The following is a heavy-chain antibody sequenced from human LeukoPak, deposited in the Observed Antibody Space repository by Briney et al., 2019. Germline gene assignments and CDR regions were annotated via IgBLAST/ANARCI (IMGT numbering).Heavy chain of an antibody. Sequence: SETLSLTCTVSGGSISSGGYYWSWIRQHPGKGLEWIGYIYYSGSTYYNPSLKSRVTISADTSKNQFSLKLSSVTAADTAVYYCAREIAAAGNWFDPWGQGTLVTVSS. CDR1: GGSISSGGYY. CDR2: IYYSGST. J-gene: IGHJ5*02. V-gene: IGHV4-31*03. CDR3: AREIAAAGNWFDP. D-gene: IGHD6-13*01.